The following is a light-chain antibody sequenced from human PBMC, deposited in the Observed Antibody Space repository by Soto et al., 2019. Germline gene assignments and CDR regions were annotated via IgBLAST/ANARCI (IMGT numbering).Light chain of an antibody. J-gene: IGKJ1*01. V-gene: IGKV1-5*03. CDR1: QSISSW. CDR3: QQYSDYSRT. CDR2: KAS. Sequence: DIQMTQSPSTLSASVGDTVTITCRASQSISSWLAWYQQKPGKAPKVLIYKASSLQSGVPSRFSGSGSGTEFTLTISSLQPDDFATYFCQQYSDYSRTFGQGTKVDIK.